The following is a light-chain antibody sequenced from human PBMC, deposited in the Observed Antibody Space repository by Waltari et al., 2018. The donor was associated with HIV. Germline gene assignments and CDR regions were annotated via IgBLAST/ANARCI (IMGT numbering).Light chain of an antibody. V-gene: IGKV3-20*01. CDR3: QQYDTSAPLT. CDR1: QPVSNNY. J-gene: IGKJ4*01. CDR2: GAS. Sequence: EIVLTQSPGTLSLSPGESATLSCRASQPVSNNYLAWYQQKPGQAPRLLLYGASSRATGIPARFSGRGSGTDFILTISRLEPEDCAVYYCQQYDTSAPLTFGGGTKMEIK.